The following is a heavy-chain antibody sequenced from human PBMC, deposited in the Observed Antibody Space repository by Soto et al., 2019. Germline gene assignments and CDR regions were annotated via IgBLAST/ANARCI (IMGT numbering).Heavy chain of an antibody. V-gene: IGHV4-30-4*01. D-gene: IGHD3-9*01. Sequence: SETQSLTSTLPGGSISRGDCYWSWFRQPPGKGLEWIGYIYYRGSTSYNPSLKSRVTISVDTSTNQFSLKLSSVTAADTAVYYWARGGKVRYLDWLLLANWFDPWGQGTLVTVSS. CDR1: GGSISRGDCY. CDR3: ARGGKVRYLDWLLLANWFDP. J-gene: IGHJ5*02. CDR2: IYYRGST.